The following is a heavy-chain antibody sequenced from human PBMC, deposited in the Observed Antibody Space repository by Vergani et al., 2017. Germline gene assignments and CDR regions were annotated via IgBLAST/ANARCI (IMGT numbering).Heavy chain of an antibody. CDR3: ARHLAYCGGDCYPYYYGMDV. D-gene: IGHD2-21*02. CDR2: IFYTGTS. Sequence: QLQLQESGPGLLKPSETLSLTCSVSGTSISGSSDYWGWIRQPPGKGLEWIGSIFYTGTSYYNPSLESRATNSVDTSKNQFSLKLSSVTAADTAVYYCARHLAYCGGDCYPYYYGMDVWGQGP. CDR1: GTSISGSSDY. V-gene: IGHV4-39*01. J-gene: IGHJ6*02.